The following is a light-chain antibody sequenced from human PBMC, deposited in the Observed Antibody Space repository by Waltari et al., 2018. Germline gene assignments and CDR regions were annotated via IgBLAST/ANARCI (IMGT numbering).Light chain of an antibody. Sequence: QSALTQPASVSGSPGQSITISYIGTSSDVGRYNFVSWYQQHPGKAPKLIISDVSNRPSGVSSRFSGPKAGKTASLTISGLQAEDEDDYYCRSYTSSNTWVFGGGTKLTVL. J-gene: IGLJ3*02. V-gene: IGLV2-14*03. CDR3: RSYTSSNTWV. CDR2: DVS. CDR1: SSDVGRYNF.